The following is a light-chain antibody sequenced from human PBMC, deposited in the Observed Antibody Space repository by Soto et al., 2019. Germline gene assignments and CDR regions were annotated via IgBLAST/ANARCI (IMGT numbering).Light chain of an antibody. CDR3: QQYGISIT. CDR1: LSVTSNY. J-gene: IGKJ5*01. Sequence: EIVLTQSPGILSLSPGERATLSCRASLSVTSNYLAWYQQKLGQAPRLLIYGASSRATGIPDRFSGSESGTDFTLTISRLEPEDFAVFYCQQYGISITFGQGTRLEIK. V-gene: IGKV3-20*01. CDR2: GAS.